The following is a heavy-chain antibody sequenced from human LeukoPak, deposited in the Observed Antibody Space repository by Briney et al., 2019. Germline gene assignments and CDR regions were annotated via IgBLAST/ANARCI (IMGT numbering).Heavy chain of an antibody. V-gene: IGHV4-34*01. CDR1: GGSFSGYC. D-gene: IGHD3-16*01. CDR2: INHSGGT. CDR3: ARDGGERLEYFQP. Sequence: SETLSLTCAVYGGSFSGYCWSWIRQPPGKGLEWIGEINHSGGTNYNPSLKSRATISLDTSKNQFSLKLSSVTAADTAVYYCARDGGERLEYFQPWGQGTLVTVSS. J-gene: IGHJ1*01.